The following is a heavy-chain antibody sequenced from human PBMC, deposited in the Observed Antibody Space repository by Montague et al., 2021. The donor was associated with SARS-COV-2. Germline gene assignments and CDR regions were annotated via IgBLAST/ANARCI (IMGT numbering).Heavy chain of an antibody. CDR2: IFRSGDS. D-gene: IGHD3-22*01. V-gene: IGHV4-4*02. J-gene: IGHJ4*02. Sequence: SETLSLTCTVSGDSISNSNWWTCVRQSPGRGLEWIGEIFRSGDSNYNPSLKGRVTMSVDMSRNQFSLSLSNVTAADTAIYYCVRGGTMTVVVFDYWGQGTLVTVSS. CDR1: GDSISNSNW. CDR3: VRGGTMTVVVFDY.